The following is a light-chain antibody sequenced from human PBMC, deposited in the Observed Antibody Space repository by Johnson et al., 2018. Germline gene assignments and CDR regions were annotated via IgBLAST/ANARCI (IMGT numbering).Light chain of an antibody. Sequence: QSVLTQPPSVSAAPGQKVTISCSGSSSNIGNNYVSWYQQLPGTAPKLLIYENNKRPSGIPDRFSGSKSGTSATLGITALQTGDEADYYCGTWGSSLSAGNVFGTGTKVTVL. J-gene: IGLJ1*01. CDR2: ENN. CDR1: SSNIGNNY. CDR3: GTWGSSLSAGNV. V-gene: IGLV1-51*02.